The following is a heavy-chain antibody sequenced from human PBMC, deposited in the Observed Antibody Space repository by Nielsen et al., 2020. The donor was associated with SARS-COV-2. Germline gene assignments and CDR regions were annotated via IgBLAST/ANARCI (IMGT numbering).Heavy chain of an antibody. D-gene: IGHD5-18*01. CDR3: AREAGVDTAMGGLDY. Sequence: GESLKISCAASGFTFSSYGMHWVRQAPGKGLEWVAVIWYDGSNKYYADSAKGRFTISRDNSKNTLYLQMNSLRAEDTAVYYCAREAGVDTAMGGLDYWGQGTLVTVSS. CDR1: GFTFSSYG. J-gene: IGHJ4*02. V-gene: IGHV3-33*08. CDR2: IWYDGSNK.